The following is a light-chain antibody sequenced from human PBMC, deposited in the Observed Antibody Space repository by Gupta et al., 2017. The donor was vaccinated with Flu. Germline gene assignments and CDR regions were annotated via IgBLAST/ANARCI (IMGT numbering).Light chain of an antibody. CDR3: QQYGTSPMYT. V-gene: IGKV3-20*01. Sequence: EIVLTQSPGTLSLSPGESATLSCSASQSVSSYLAWYQQKPGQAPRLLIYGASSRATGIPDKFSGGGSGTDFTLTISRLEPEDVAVYYCQQYGTSPMYTFGQGTKLEIK. CDR1: QSVSSY. CDR2: GAS. J-gene: IGKJ2*01.